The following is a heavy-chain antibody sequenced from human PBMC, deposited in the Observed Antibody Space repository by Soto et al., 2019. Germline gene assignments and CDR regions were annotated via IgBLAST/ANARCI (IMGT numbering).Heavy chain of an antibody. CDR2: INPIGVTT. J-gene: IGHJ3*02. CDR1: RDAFMSYY. CDR3: ARGVTGSKANDAFDM. V-gene: IGHV1-46*01. D-gene: IGHD1-1*01. Sequence: PVKACCKAPRDAFMSYYRQWARQDPGQGLEWMGIINPIGVTTIYAQQLQGRITMTRDTSTSTVYMEVSSLRSEDTAVYYCARGVTGSKANDAFDMCGHGTMVTVS.